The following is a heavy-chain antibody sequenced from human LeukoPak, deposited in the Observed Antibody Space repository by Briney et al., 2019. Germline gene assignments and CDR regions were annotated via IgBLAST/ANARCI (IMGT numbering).Heavy chain of an antibody. Sequence: GGSLRLSCAVSGFTFDSYGMHWVRQAPGKGLEWVAVISYDGSNKYYADSVKGRFTISRDNSKNTLYLQMNSLRAEDTAVYYCAKEEYYDFWSVPIAFDYWGQGTLVTVSS. J-gene: IGHJ4*02. D-gene: IGHD3-3*01. CDR1: GFTFDSYG. V-gene: IGHV3-30*18. CDR3: AKEEYYDFWSVPIAFDY. CDR2: ISYDGSNK.